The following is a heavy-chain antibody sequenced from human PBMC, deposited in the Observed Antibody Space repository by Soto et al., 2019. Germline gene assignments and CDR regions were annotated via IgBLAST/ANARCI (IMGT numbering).Heavy chain of an antibody. CDR3: GRGRSGELVVFY. Sequence: QVQLVQSGAEVKKSGASVKVSCKASGYTFTGYYIHWVRQAPGQGLEWMGEISPNSGGTKYAQKFQGRVIMTRDTSISTVYMELSNLSPDDTAVYYCGRGRSGELVVFYWGQGTLVTVYS. D-gene: IGHD1-7*01. V-gene: IGHV1-2*02. CDR2: ISPNSGGT. CDR1: GYTFTGYY. J-gene: IGHJ4*02.